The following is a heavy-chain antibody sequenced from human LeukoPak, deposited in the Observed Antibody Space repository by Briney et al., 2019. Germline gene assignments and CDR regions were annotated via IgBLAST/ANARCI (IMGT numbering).Heavy chain of an antibody. CDR3: ARGELRYFDWLLHIHPHFDY. CDR2: ISSSSNSM. D-gene: IGHD3-9*01. Sequence: NPGGSLRLSCAASGFTFSSFTMNWVRQAPGKGLEWVSFISSSSNSMYYADSVKGRFTISRDNAKNSLYLQMNSLRAEDTAVYYCARGELRYFDWLLHIHPHFDYWGQGTLVTVSS. V-gene: IGHV3-21*01. J-gene: IGHJ4*02. CDR1: GFTFSSFT.